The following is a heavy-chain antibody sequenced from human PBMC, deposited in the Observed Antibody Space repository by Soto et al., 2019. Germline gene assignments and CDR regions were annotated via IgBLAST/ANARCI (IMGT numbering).Heavy chain of an antibody. CDR3: AKDISGGLVTANKYFQH. J-gene: IGHJ1*01. CDR2: ISWDGGST. D-gene: IGHD2-21*02. V-gene: IGHV3-43*01. CDR1: GFTFDDYT. Sequence: GGSLRLSCAASGFTFDDYTMHWVRQAPGKGLEWVSLISWDGGSTYYADSVKGRFTISRDNSKNSLYLQMNSLRTEDTALYYCAKDISGGLVTANKYFQHWGQGTLVTVSS.